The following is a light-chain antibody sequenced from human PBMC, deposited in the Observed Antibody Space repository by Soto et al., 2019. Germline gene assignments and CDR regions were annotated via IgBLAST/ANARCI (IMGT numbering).Light chain of an antibody. CDR1: QSISSW. V-gene: IGKV1-5*03. Sequence: DIQMTQSPSTMSESVGDRVTITCRSSQSISSWLAWYQKKTGRDPKLLIYKASSLESGVPSRFSGSVSETEFNLTISSLQTEDFATYDGQQRYSTTWTGGQGTQVEIK. J-gene: IGKJ1*01. CDR3: QQRYSTTWT. CDR2: KAS.